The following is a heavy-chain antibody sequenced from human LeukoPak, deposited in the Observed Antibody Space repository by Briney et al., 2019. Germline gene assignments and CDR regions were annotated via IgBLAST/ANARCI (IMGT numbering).Heavy chain of an antibody. CDR3: AKDNLEAAGPIYYYYYGMDV. Sequence: GGSLRLSCAASGFTFSSYGMHWVRQAPGKGLEWVAVISYDGSNKYYADSVKGRFTISRDNSKNTLYLQMNSLRAEDTAVYYCAKDNLEAAGPIYYYYYGMDVWGQGTTVTVSS. V-gene: IGHV3-30*18. CDR2: ISYDGSNK. CDR1: GFTFSSYG. J-gene: IGHJ6*02. D-gene: IGHD6-13*01.